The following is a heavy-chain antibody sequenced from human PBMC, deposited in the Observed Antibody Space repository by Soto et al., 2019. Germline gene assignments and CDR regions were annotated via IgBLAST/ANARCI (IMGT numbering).Heavy chain of an antibody. Sequence: GGSLRLSCATSGFTFSRCDMNWVRQAPGKGLEWVSFISSSASYMYYADSVKGRLTTSRDNSKSTLYMQMNSLRAEDTAVYYCEKYKGVIHHLMFDCWGQGTLVTVSS. D-gene: IGHD2-21*01. CDR2: ISSSASYM. CDR3: EKYKGVIHHLMFDC. CDR1: GFTFSRCD. J-gene: IGHJ4*02. V-gene: IGHV3-21*04.